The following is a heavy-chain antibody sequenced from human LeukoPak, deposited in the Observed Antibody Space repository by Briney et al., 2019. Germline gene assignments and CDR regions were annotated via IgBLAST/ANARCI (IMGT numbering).Heavy chain of an antibody. Sequence: GASVKVSCKASGYTFTTYGISWVRQAPGQGLEWMGWFSAYNGNTNYEQKLQGRVTMTTDTSTSTAYMELRSLRSDDTAVYYCARVSYCSGGSCNGRSWFDPWGQGTLVTVSS. CDR2: FSAYNGNT. D-gene: IGHD2-15*01. J-gene: IGHJ5*02. V-gene: IGHV1-18*01. CDR1: GYTFTTYG. CDR3: ARVSYCSGGSCNGRSWFDP.